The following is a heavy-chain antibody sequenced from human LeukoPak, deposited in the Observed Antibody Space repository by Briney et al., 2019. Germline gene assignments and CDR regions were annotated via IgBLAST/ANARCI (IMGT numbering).Heavy chain of an antibody. CDR1: GLTLGTFW. J-gene: IGHJ4*02. CDR3: ASGGHVDF. CDR2: IKYDGSEK. Sequence: GGSLRLSCAVSGLTLGTFWMTWVRQAPGKGLEWVANIKYDGSEKNYVDSVKGRFTISIDNAKSSLSLHMNNLRVDDTAVCHCASGGHVDFWGPGTLVTVSS. V-gene: IGHV3-7*01.